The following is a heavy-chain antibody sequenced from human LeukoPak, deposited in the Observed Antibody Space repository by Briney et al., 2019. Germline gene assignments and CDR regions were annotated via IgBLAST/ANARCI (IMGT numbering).Heavy chain of an antibody. V-gene: IGHV3-30*18. CDR1: GFTFSSYG. CDR2: ISYDGSNK. CDR3: AKVNQGLDY. J-gene: IGHJ4*02. Sequence: GGSLRLSCAASGFTFSSYGMHWVRQAPGKGLEWVAVISYDGSNKYYADSVKGRFTISRDNTKNTLYLQMNSLRAEDTAVYYCAKVNQGLDYWGQGTLVTVSS.